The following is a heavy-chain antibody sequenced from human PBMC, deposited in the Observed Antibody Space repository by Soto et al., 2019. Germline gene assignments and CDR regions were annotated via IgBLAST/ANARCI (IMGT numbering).Heavy chain of an antibody. Sequence: ASVKVCCKASGYTFTSYGISWVRQAPGQGLEWMGWISAYNGNTNYAQKLQGRVTMTTDTSTSTAYMELRSLRSDDTAVYYCARRISGWYYFYYWGQGTLVTVSS. V-gene: IGHV1-18*01. CDR2: ISAYNGNT. CDR1: GYTFTSYG. J-gene: IGHJ4*02. CDR3: ARRISGWYYFYY. D-gene: IGHD6-19*01.